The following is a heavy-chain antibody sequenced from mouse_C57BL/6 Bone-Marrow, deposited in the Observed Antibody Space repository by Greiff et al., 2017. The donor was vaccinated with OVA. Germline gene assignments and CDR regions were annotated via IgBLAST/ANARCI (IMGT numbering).Heavy chain of an antibody. Sequence: VNLMESGGGLVKPGGSLKLSCAASGFTFSSYTMSWVRQTPEKRLEWVATISGGGGNTYYPDSVKGRFTISRDNAKNTLYLQMSSLRSEDTALYYCASPDLLWSAWFAYWGQGTLVTVSA. V-gene: IGHV5-9*01. J-gene: IGHJ3*01. CDR1: GFTFSSYT. D-gene: IGHD2-1*01. CDR2: ISGGGGNT. CDR3: ASPDLLWSAWFAY.